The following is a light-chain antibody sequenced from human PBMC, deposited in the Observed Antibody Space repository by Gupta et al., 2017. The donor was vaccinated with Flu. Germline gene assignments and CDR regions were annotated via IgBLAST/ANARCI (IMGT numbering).Light chain of an antibody. J-gene: IGLJ3*02. CDR3: SAWEDSRNGWV. Sequence: QSALTQPPSASATPAQRVTISCSGTSSNVGSNTVIWYQQHPGTAPKLLVYLNNQRPSWVPDRFSGSKSGTSASLAISGLQAEDEADYYCSAWEDSRNGWVFGGGTKLTVL. V-gene: IGLV1-44*01. CDR1: SSNVGSNT. CDR2: LNN.